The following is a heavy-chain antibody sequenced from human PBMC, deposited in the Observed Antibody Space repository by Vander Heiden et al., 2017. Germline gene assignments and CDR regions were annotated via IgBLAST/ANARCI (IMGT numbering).Heavy chain of an antibody. J-gene: IGHJ4*02. CDR2: MHWDGGST. V-gene: IGHV3-43*01. Sequence: EVQLVESGGVVVQPGGSLRLSCAASGSTFDDYTMHWVRQAPGKGLEWVSLMHWDGGSTYYADSVKGRFTISRDNNKNSLYLQMNSLRTEDTALYYCAKANSGSYRGAFDYWGQGTLVSVSS. CDR3: AKANSGSYRGAFDY. CDR1: GSTFDDYT. D-gene: IGHD1-26*01.